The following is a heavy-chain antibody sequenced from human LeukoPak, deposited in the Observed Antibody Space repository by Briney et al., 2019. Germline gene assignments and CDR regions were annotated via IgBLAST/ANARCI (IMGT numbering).Heavy chain of an antibody. CDR3: AADSSLDY. V-gene: IGHV4-39*07. Sequence: PSETLSLTCTVSGGSVSRSPYYWGWIRQPPGKGLEWIGNIYYSESTYYNPSLKSRVTISVDTSKNQFSLKLSSVTAADTAVYYCAADSSLDYWGQGTLVTVSS. D-gene: IGHD3-22*01. J-gene: IGHJ4*02. CDR1: GGSVSRSPYY. CDR2: IYYSEST.